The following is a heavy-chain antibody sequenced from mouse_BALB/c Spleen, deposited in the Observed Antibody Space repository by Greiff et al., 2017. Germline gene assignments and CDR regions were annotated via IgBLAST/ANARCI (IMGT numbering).Heavy chain of an antibody. D-gene: IGHD2-2*01. CDR1: GFDFSRYW. J-gene: IGHJ3*01. CDR3: ARPIYGYDGWFAY. Sequence: EAMLVESGGGLVQPGGSLKLSCAASGFDFSRYWMSWVRQAPGKGLEWIGEINPDSSTINYTPSLKDKFIISRDNAKNTLYLQMSKVRSEDTALYYCARPIYGYDGWFAYWGQGTLVTVSA. CDR2: INPDSSTI. V-gene: IGHV4-1*02.